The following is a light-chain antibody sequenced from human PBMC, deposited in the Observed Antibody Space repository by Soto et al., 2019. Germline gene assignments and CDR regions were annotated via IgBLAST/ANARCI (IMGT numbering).Light chain of an antibody. V-gene: IGKV1-5*03. Sequence: DIQMTQSPSTPSASVGDRVTITCRASQSISSWLAWYQQRPGKAPKLLIYKASNLESGVPSRFSGSGSGTELTLTIGSLHPDDFATYYCQQYYTYPWRFGPGNKVEIK. CDR3: QQYYTYPWR. CDR2: KAS. CDR1: QSISSW. J-gene: IGKJ1*01.